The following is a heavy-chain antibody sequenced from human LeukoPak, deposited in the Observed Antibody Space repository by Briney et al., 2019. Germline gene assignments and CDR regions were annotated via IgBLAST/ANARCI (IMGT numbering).Heavy chain of an antibody. CDR2: INPNSGGT. J-gene: IGHJ6*03. Sequence: GASVKVSCKASGYTFTGYYMHWVRQAPGQGLEWMGWINPNSGGTNYAQKFQGRVTMTRNTSISTAYMELSSLRSEDTAVYYCELIASGYYYYMDVWGKGTTVTVSS. V-gene: IGHV1-2*02. CDR3: ELIASGYYYYMDV. CDR1: GYTFTGYY. D-gene: IGHD3-16*01.